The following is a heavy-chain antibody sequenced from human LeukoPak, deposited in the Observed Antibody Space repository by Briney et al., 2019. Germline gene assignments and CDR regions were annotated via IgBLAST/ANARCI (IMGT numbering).Heavy chain of an antibody. D-gene: IGHD3-22*01. V-gene: IGHV5-51*01. Sequence: LGESLKLSCKGSGYTFTNYWIGWVRQMPGKGLEWMGIIYPGDSDTRYSPSFQGQVTISADKSISTAYLQWSSLKASDTAMYYCARLSYDSSGYPDAFDIWGQGTMVTVSS. CDR3: ARLSYDSSGYPDAFDI. CDR2: IYPGDSDT. J-gene: IGHJ3*02. CDR1: GYTFTNYW.